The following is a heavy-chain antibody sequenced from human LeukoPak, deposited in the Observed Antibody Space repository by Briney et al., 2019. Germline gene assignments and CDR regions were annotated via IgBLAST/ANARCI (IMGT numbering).Heavy chain of an antibody. D-gene: IGHD3-3*01. CDR1: GDSISSNTAA. CDR2: TYYRSKWYI. Sequence: SQTLSLTCAISGDSISSNTAAWNWIRQSPSRGLEWLGRTYYRSKWYIEYEVSVRSRVTIKPDTSKNQFSLQLNSVTPGDTAVYYCARRCYDFWSGQRQWGCFDIWGQGTMVTVSS. CDR3: ARRCYDFWSGQRQWGCFDI. J-gene: IGHJ3*02. V-gene: IGHV6-1*01.